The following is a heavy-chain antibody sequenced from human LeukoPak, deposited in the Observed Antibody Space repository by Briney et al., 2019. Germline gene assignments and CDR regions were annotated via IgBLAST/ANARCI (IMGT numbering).Heavy chain of an antibody. CDR1: GGTFSSYA. D-gene: IGHD2-2*01. Sequence: ASVKVSCKASGGTFSSYAISWVRQAPGQGLEWMGRIIPIFGTANYAQKFQGRVTITTDESTSTAYMELSSLRSEDTAVYYCARAGCSSTSCSNFDYWGQGTLVTVSS. CDR2: IIPIFGTA. CDR3: ARAGCSSTSCSNFDY. V-gene: IGHV1-69*05. J-gene: IGHJ4*02.